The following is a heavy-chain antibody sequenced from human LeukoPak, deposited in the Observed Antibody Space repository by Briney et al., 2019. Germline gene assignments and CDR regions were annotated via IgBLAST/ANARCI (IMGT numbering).Heavy chain of an antibody. J-gene: IGHJ4*02. CDR2: IDTGGST. D-gene: IGHD1-26*01. V-gene: IGHV3-66*04. CDR1: GFTVSSSY. CDR3: ARRGSPVRPLDY. Sequence: GGPLRLSCVASGFTVSSSYMKWVRQAPGKGLEWISVIDTGGSTNYADSVKGRFTISRDISKNTVYLQMNSLRAEDTAVYYCARRGSPVRPLDYWGQGTLSPSPQ.